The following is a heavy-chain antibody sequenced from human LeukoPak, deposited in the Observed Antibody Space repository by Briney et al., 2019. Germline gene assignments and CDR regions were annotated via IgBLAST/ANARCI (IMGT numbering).Heavy chain of an antibody. CDR3: AREGYDSNIYYKADY. Sequence: SETLSLTCTVSGGSINTYYWSRIRQPPGKGLEWIGYISYSGSTSYNPSLKSRVTITVDTSKNQFSLKLSSVTAADAAVYYCAREGYDSNIYYKADYWGQGTLVTVSS. CDR1: GGSINTYY. CDR2: ISYSGST. J-gene: IGHJ4*02. V-gene: IGHV4-59*01. D-gene: IGHD3-22*01.